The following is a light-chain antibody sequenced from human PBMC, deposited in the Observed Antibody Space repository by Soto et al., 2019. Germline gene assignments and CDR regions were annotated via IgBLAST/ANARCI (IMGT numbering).Light chain of an antibody. CDR3: QQYNNWLGT. V-gene: IGKV3-20*01. Sequence: DIVLTQSPGTLSLSPGERATLSCRASQSVLNNDLAWFQQRPGQAPRLLIYGISNRPAGIPDRFSGSGSGTDFTLTISGLEPEDFAVYYCQQYNNWLGTLGQGTKVDIK. CDR2: GIS. CDR1: QSVLNND. J-gene: IGKJ1*01.